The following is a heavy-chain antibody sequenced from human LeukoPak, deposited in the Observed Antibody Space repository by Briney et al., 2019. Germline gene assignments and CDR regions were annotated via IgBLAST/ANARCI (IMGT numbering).Heavy chain of an antibody. CDR2: IYYRGST. V-gene: IGHV4-39*01. J-gene: IGHJ4*02. D-gene: IGHD6-19*01. CDR1: GGSISSSSYY. Sequence: SETLSLTCTVSGGSISSSSYYWGWIRQPPGKGLEWIGSIYYRGSTYYNPSLKSRVTISVDTSKNQFSLKLSSVTAADTAVYYCARLRSGWYYFDYWGQGTLVTVSS. CDR3: ARLRSGWYYFDY.